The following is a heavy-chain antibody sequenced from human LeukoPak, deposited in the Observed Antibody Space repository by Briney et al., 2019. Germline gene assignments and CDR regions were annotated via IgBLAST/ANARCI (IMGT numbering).Heavy chain of an antibody. Sequence: TGGSLRLSCAASGFTFSSYSMNWVRQAPGKGPEWVSSISSSSSYIYYADSVKGRFTISRDNAKNSLYLQMNGLRAEDTAVYYCAKADRDYDYVWGSYRPTTFDYWGQGTLVTVSS. CDR1: GFTFSSYS. CDR2: ISSSSSYI. V-gene: IGHV3-21*01. D-gene: IGHD3-16*02. J-gene: IGHJ4*02. CDR3: AKADRDYDYVWGSYRPTTFDY.